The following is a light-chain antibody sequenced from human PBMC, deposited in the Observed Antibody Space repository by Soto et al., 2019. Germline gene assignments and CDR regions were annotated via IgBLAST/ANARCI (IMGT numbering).Light chain of an antibody. V-gene: IGLV2-23*02. Sequence: QSVLTQPASVSGSPGQSISISWTGTSSDVGSYNLVSWYQQHPGKAPKLMIYEVSKRPSGVSNRFSGSKSGNTASLTISGVQAEDEADYYCCSYAGSSYVFGTGTKVTVL. CDR3: CSYAGSSYV. CDR1: SSDVGSYNL. J-gene: IGLJ1*01. CDR2: EVS.